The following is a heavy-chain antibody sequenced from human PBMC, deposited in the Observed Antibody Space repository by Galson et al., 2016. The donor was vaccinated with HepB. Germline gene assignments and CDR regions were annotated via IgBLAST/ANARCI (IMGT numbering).Heavy chain of an antibody. D-gene: IGHD1-26*01. CDR3: ARDLGDGSHFTFDL. CDR2: IWRDGNNK. V-gene: IGHV3-33*07. J-gene: IGHJ4*02. CDR1: RFTFSQHG. Sequence: SLRLSCAGSRFTFSQHGMYWLRQAPGKGLEWVAVIWRDGNNKYYADSVKGRFTMSRDNSKNMAYLQMNNLRPDDTALYYCARDLGDGSHFTFDLWGQGTLVTVSS.